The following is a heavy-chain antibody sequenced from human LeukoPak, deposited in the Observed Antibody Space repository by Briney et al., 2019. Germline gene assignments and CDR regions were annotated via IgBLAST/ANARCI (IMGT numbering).Heavy chain of an antibody. CDR1: GFTFDDYT. CDR2: ISWHGGRT. CDR3: AKDSGSYSLYFHH. J-gene: IGHJ1*01. V-gene: IGHV3-43*01. Sequence: GVSLRLSCAPSGFTFDDYTMHWVRQAPGEGLEWVSLISWHGGRTYYAASVKGRFTISRDDSKNSLYLQMNSLRTEDTALYYCAKDSGSYSLYFHHWGQGTLVTVSS. D-gene: IGHD1-26*01.